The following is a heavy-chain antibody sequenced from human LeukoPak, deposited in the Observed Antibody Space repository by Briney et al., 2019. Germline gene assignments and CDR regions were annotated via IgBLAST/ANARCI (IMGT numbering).Heavy chain of an antibody. CDR3: ARDPSRIAAAGTRDLYFDY. V-gene: IGHV1-18*01. CDR1: GYTFTSYG. J-gene: IGHJ4*02. D-gene: IGHD6-13*01. Sequence: ASVKVSCKASGYTFTSYGISWVRQAPGQGLEWMGWISAYNGNTNYAQKLQGRVTMTTDTSTSTAYMELRSLRSDDTAVYYCARDPSRIAAAGTRDLYFDYWGQGTLVTVSS. CDR2: ISAYNGNT.